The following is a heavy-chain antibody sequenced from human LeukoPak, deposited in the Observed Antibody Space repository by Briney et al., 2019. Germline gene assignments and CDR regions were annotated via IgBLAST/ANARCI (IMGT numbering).Heavy chain of an antibody. CDR1: GFTFSDYY. CDR3: AKFWIAARLKAFDI. Sequence: GGSLRLSCAASGFTFSDYYMSWIRQAPGKGLEWVSYISSSGSTIYYADSVKGRFTISRDNAKNSLYLQMNSLRAEDTAVYYCAKFWIAARLKAFDIWGQGTMVTVSS. D-gene: IGHD6-6*01. CDR2: ISSSGSTI. V-gene: IGHV3-11*04. J-gene: IGHJ3*02.